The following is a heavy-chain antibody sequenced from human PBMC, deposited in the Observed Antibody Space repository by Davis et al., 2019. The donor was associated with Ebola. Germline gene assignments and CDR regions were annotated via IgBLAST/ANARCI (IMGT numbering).Heavy chain of an antibody. V-gene: IGHV1-18*01. CDR1: GGTFSSYA. CDR2: ISAYNGNT. Sequence: AASVKVSCKASGGTFSSYAISWVRQAPGQGLEWMGWISAYNGNTNYAQKLQGRVTMTTDTSTSTAYMELRSLRSDDTAVYYCAKEKGSSGWYEFDYWGQGTLVTVSS. D-gene: IGHD6-19*01. CDR3: AKEKGSSGWYEFDY. J-gene: IGHJ4*02.